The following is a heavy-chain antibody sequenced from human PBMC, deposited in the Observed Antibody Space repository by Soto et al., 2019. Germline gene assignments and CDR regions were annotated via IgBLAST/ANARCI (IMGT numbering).Heavy chain of an antibody. D-gene: IGHD2-21*02. CDR1: GFAISRGYY. V-gene: IGHV4-38-2*02. CDR3: AREKVGTTFFDN. J-gene: IGHJ4*02. CDR2: IYPSVSS. Sequence: SVTLSLTCSVSGFAISRGYYWSWVRQPPGKGLEWIGSIYPSVSSYHNPSLATRLGLSIDASKNQFTLNLTSVTAADTALYFCAREKVGTTFFDNWGQGIQVTVSS.